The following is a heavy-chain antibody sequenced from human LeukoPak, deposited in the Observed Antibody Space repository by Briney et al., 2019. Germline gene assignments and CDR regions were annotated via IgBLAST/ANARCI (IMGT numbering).Heavy chain of an antibody. CDR3: SRVARFDYGDYVYWFDP. Sequence: QPGGSLRLSCAASGFTFSSYAMSWFRQAPGKGLEWVGFIRSKAYGGTTEYAASVKGRFTISRDDSKSIAYLQMNSLKTEDTAVYYCSRVARFDYGDYVYWFDPWGQGTLVTVSS. V-gene: IGHV3-49*03. CDR1: GFTFSSYA. J-gene: IGHJ5*02. CDR2: IRSKAYGGTT. D-gene: IGHD4-17*01.